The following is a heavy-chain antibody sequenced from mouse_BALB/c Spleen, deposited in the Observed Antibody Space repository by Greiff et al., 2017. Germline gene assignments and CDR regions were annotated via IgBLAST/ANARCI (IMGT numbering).Heavy chain of an antibody. J-gene: IGHJ3*01. D-gene: IGHD1-1*01. Sequence: EVKVVESGGGLVKPGGSLKLSCAASGFAFSSYDMYWVRQTPEKRLEWVAYISSGGGSTYYPDTVKGRFTIARDNDKNTLYLQMSSLKSEDTAMYYCSSHYYGSSWFAYWGQGTLVTVSA. CDR1: GFAFSSYD. V-gene: IGHV5-12-1*01. CDR2: ISSGGGST. CDR3: SSHYYGSSWFAY.